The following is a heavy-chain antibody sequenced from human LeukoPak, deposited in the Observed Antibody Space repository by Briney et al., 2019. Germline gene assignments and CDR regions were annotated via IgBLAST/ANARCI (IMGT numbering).Heavy chain of an antibody. Sequence: PETLSLTCAVSGYSISSGYYWGWIRQPPGKGLEWIGSIYHSGSTYYNPSLKSRVTISVDTSKNQFSLKLSSVTAADTAVYYCAGTLRDGYNKGGFDYWGQGTLVTVSS. CDR2: IYHSGST. J-gene: IGHJ4*02. CDR1: GYSISSGYY. D-gene: IGHD5-24*01. V-gene: IGHV4-38-2*01. CDR3: AGTLRDGYNKGGFDY.